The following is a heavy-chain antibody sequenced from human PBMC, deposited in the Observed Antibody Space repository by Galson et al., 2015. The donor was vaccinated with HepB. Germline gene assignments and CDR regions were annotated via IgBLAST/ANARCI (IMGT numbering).Heavy chain of an antibody. Sequence: SVKVSCKASGYTFTSYDINWVRQATGQGLEWVGWMNPNSGNTGYAQKFQGRVTMTRNTSISTAYMELSSLRSEDTAVYYCVKYSSSWYEVDYWGQGTLVTVSS. J-gene: IGHJ4*02. V-gene: IGHV1-8*01. CDR1: GYTFTSYD. CDR3: VKYSSSWYEVDY. CDR2: MNPNSGNT. D-gene: IGHD6-13*01.